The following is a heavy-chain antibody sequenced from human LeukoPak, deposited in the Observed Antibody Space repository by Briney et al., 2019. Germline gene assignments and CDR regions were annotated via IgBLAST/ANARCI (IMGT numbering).Heavy chain of an antibody. Sequence: PGGSLRLSCAASGFTFSSSEMNWVRQAPGKGLAWISYISSRGRTMFYADSVKGRFIVSRDNAKNSLYLQMNSLKGEDTAVYYCARDSGCYNYALDAFDIWGQGTMVTVSS. CDR2: ISSRGRTM. J-gene: IGHJ3*02. D-gene: IGHD5-24*01. V-gene: IGHV3-48*03. CDR1: GFTFSSSE. CDR3: ARDSGCYNYALDAFDI.